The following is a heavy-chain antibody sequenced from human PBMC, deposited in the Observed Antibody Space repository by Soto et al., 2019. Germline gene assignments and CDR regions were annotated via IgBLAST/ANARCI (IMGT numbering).Heavy chain of an antibody. CDR3: ARHKLRGKSGWYSPFDY. J-gene: IGHJ4*02. CDR2: IYYSGST. Sequence: PSETLSLTCTVSGGSISSSSYYWGWIRQPPGKGLEWIGSIYYSGSTYYNPSLKSRVTISVDTSKNQFSLKLSSVTAADTAVYYCARHKLRGKSGWYSPFDYWGQGTLVTVSS. CDR1: GGSISSSSYY. D-gene: IGHD6-19*01. V-gene: IGHV4-39*01.